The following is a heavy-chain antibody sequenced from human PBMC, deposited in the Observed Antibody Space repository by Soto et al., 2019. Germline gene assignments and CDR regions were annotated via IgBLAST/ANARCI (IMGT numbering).Heavy chain of an antibody. J-gene: IGHJ4*02. CDR2: FSGTDNGT. Sequence: GGSLRLSCAASGFTFSSYARSWVRQAPGKGLEWVSGFSGTDNGTYYADSVKGRFTISRDNSKNTLYLQMNSLRAEDTAVYYCARPGSSGSTPRDFDYWGQGTLVTVSS. V-gene: IGHV3-23*01. CDR3: ARPGSSGSTPRDFDY. D-gene: IGHD6-19*01. CDR1: GFTFSSYA.